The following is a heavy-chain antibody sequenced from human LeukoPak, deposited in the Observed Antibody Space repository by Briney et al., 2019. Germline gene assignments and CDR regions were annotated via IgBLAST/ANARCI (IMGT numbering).Heavy chain of an antibody. V-gene: IGHV3-33*01. CDR3: ARVERWLSVDY. CDR2: IWYDGSNK. CDR1: GFTFSSYG. J-gene: IGHJ4*02. D-gene: IGHD5-24*01. Sequence: GGSLRLSCAASGFTFSSYGMHWVRQAPGKGLEWVAVIWYDGSNKYYADSVKGRFTISRDNSKNTLYLQMNSLRAEDTAVYYCARVERWLSVDYWGQGTLVTVSS.